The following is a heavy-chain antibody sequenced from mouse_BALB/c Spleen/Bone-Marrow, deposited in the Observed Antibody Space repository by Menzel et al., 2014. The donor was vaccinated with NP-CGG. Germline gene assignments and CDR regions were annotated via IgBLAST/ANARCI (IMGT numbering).Heavy chain of an antibody. CDR3: ARGGIYYGNYLAN. D-gene: IGHD2-1*01. J-gene: IGHJ3*01. Sequence: EVKLVESGGGLVQPGRSRKLSCAASGFTFSDYGMAWVRQALGKGPEWVAFISNLAYSIYYADSVTGRFTISRENAKNTLYLEMSSLRSEDTAMYYCARGGIYYGNYLANWGQGTLVTVSA. V-gene: IGHV5-15*02. CDR2: ISNLAYSI. CDR1: GFTFSDYG.